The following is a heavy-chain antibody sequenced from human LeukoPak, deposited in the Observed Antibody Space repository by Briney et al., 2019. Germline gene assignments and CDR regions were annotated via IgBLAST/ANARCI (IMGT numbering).Heavy chain of an antibody. J-gene: IGHJ5*02. CDR1: GGTFSSYA. CDR2: IIPILGIA. CDR3: ARGRAAAGTKPHYNWFDP. D-gene: IGHD6-13*01. Sequence: SVKVSCKASGGTFSSYAISWVRQAPGQGLEWMGRIIPILGIANYAQKFQGRVTITADKSTSTAYMELSSLRSEDTAVYYCARGRAAAGTKPHYNWFDPWGQGTLVTVSS. V-gene: IGHV1-69*04.